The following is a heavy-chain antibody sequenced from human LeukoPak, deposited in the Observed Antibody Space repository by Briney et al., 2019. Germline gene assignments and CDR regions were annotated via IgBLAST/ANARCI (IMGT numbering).Heavy chain of an antibody. V-gene: IGHV3-11*01. CDR3: ASGGDYYDSSGPVDY. CDR2: ISSSGSTI. Sequence: GGSLRLSCAASGFTFSDYYMSWIRQAPGKGLEWVSYISSSGSTIYYADSLKGRFTISRDNAKNSLYLQMNSLRAEDTAVYYCASGGDYYDSSGPVDYWGQGTLVTVSS. CDR1: GFTFSDYY. D-gene: IGHD3-22*01. J-gene: IGHJ4*02.